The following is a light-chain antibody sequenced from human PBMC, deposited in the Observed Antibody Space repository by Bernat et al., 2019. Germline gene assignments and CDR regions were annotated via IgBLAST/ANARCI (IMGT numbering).Light chain of an antibody. CDR2: AAS. J-gene: IGKJ3*01. CDR3: QQLNSYPLT. CDR1: RGISSY. Sequence: DIQLTQSPSFLSASVGDRVTITCRASRGISSYLAWYQQKPGKAPKLLIYAASTLQSGFPSRFSGSGSGTEFTLTISSLQPEDFATYYCQQLNSYPLTFGPGTKVDIK. V-gene: IGKV1-9*01.